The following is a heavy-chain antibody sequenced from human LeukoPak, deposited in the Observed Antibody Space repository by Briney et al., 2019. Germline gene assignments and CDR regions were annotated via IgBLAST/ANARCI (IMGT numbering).Heavy chain of an antibody. CDR2: INTRGDDT. CDR1: GLTFSNYA. J-gene: IGHJ4*02. CDR3: AKSLYHDGGGYYYTDH. Sequence: GGSLRLSCAASGLTFSNYAMSWVRQAPGQGLEWVSVINTRGDDTDYADSVKGGFTISRYSAHNTLYLQMNSLRDEDTAVYYCAKSLYHDGGGYYYTDHWGQGTLVTVSS. V-gene: IGHV3-23*01. D-gene: IGHD3-22*01.